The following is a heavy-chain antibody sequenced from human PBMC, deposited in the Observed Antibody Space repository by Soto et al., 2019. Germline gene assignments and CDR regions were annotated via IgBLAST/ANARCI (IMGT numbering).Heavy chain of an antibody. Sequence: SVKVSCKASGGTFSSYTISWVRQAPGQGLEWMGRIIPILGIANYAQKFQGRVTITADKSTSTAYMELSSLRSEDTAVYYCASGYGDYDADYWGQGTLVTVSS. CDR3: ASGYGDYDADY. CDR1: GGTFSSYT. V-gene: IGHV1-69*02. D-gene: IGHD4-17*01. CDR2: IIPILGIA. J-gene: IGHJ4*02.